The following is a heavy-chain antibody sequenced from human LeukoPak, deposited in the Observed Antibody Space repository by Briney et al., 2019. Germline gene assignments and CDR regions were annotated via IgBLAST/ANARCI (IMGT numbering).Heavy chain of an antibody. CDR1: GYTFTSYG. D-gene: IGHD2-15*01. Sequence: SXKASGYTFTSYGISWVRQAPGQGLEWMGWISAYNGNTNYAQKLQGRVTMTTDTSTSTAYMELRSLRSDDTAVYYCARDPVAEYCSGGSCYFDYWGQGTLVTVSS. CDR3: ARDPVAEYCSGGSCYFDY. J-gene: IGHJ4*02. V-gene: IGHV1-18*01. CDR2: ISAYNGNT.